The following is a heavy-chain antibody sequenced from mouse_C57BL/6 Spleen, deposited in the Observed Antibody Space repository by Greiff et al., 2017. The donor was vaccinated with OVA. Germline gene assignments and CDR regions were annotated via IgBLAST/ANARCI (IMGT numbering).Heavy chain of an antibody. Sequence: EVKLMESGGGLVKPGGSLKLSCAASGFTFSSYAMSWVRQTPEKRLEWVATISDGGSYTYYPDNVKGRFTISRDNAKNNLYLQMSHLKSEDTAMYYCARGIYYYGSSYGYFDDWGTGTTVTVSS. D-gene: IGHD1-1*01. CDR1: GFTFSSYA. J-gene: IGHJ1*03. V-gene: IGHV5-4*03. CDR2: ISDGGSYT. CDR3: ARGIYYYGSSYGYFDD.